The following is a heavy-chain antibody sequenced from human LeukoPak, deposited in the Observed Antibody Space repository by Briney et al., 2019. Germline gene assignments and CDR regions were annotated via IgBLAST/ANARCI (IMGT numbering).Heavy chain of an antibody. Sequence: SEILSLTCTVSGYSISSGYYWSWIRQPPGKGLEWIGYIYYSGSTNYNPSLKSRVTISVDTSKNQFSLKLSSVTAADTAVYYCARESDQQWLATGYYGMDVWGQGTTVTVSS. D-gene: IGHD6-19*01. CDR3: ARESDQQWLATGYYGMDV. V-gene: IGHV4-61*01. CDR2: IYYSGST. CDR1: GYSISSGYY. J-gene: IGHJ6*02.